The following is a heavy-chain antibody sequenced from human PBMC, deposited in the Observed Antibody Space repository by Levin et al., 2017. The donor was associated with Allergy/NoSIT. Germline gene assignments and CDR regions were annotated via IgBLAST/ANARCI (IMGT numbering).Heavy chain of an antibody. CDR2: ISGSGGST. V-gene: IGHV3-23*01. CDR3: AKDHSSGWYGGWFDP. J-gene: IGHJ5*02. D-gene: IGHD6-19*01. CDR1: GFTFSSYA. Sequence: GESLKISCAASGFTFSSYAMSWVRQAPGKGLEWVSAISGSGGSTYYADSVKGRFTISRDNSKNTLYLQMNSLRAEDTAVYYCAKDHSSGWYGGWFDPWGQGTLVTVSS.